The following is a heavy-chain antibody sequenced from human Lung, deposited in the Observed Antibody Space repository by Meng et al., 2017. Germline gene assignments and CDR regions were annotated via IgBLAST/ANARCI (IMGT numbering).Heavy chain of an antibody. CDR1: GGSFSDYY. D-gene: IGHD4-11*01. CDR2: INHSGST. J-gene: IGHJ4*02. Sequence: QGHLQPWGDGLLKPSETLSLTCFFSGGSFSDYYWSWIRQPPGKGLEWIGEINHSGSTNYNPSLESRATISVDTSQNNLSLKLSSVTAADSAVYYCARGPTTMAHDFDYWGQGTLVTVSS. CDR3: ARGPTTMAHDFDY. V-gene: IGHV4-34*01.